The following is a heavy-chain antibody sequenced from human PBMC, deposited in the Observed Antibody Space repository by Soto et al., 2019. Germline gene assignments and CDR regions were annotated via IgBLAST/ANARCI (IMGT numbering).Heavy chain of an antibody. Sequence: QVQLVQSGAEVKKPGSSVKVSCKASGGTFSSYTISWVRQAPGQGLEWMGRIIPILGIANYAQKFQGRVTITADKSTSTAYMELSSLRSEDTAVYYCAIIQLWSLYYYYGMDVWGQGTTVTVSS. CDR2: IIPILGIA. CDR1: GGTFSSYT. V-gene: IGHV1-69*02. CDR3: AIIQLWSLYYYYGMDV. J-gene: IGHJ6*02. D-gene: IGHD5-18*01.